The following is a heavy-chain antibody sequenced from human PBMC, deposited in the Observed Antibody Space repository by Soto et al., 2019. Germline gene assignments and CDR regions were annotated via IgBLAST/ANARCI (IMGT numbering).Heavy chain of an antibody. CDR1: GYTFTSYF. Sequence: GASVKVSCKASGYTFTSYFMHWVRQAPGQGLEWMGIINPSGGSTSYAQKFQGRVTMTRDTSTSTVYMELSSLRSEDTAVYYCAREGDYYDSSGYPVIDYWGQGTLVTVSS. J-gene: IGHJ4*02. V-gene: IGHV1-46*01. CDR2: INPSGGST. D-gene: IGHD3-22*01. CDR3: AREGDYYDSSGYPVIDY.